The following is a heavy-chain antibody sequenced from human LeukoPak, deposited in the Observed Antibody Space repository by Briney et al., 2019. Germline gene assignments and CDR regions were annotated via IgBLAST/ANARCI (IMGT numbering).Heavy chain of an antibody. Sequence: GGSLRLSCTVSGFSFREHWMSWVRQAPGKGLEWVSYISSSGSIIYYADSVKGRFTISRDNAKTSLYLQMNSLRAEDTALYYCARDLGMTDGDYVSYFDYWGQGTLVTVSS. V-gene: IGHV3-11*04. CDR1: GFSFREHW. CDR2: ISSSGSII. J-gene: IGHJ4*02. D-gene: IGHD4-17*01. CDR3: ARDLGMTDGDYVSYFDY.